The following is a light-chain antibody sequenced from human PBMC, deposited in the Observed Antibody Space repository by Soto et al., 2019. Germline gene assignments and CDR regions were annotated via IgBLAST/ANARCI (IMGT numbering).Light chain of an antibody. V-gene: IGKV3-20*01. Sequence: EIVLTQSPGTLSLSPGERGTLSCRASQSVSSGYLAWYQQKPGQAPRLLIYDASSRATGIPDRFSGSGSGTDFTLTISSLQPEDFATFYCQQTYSVPLTFGGGTKVDIK. CDR3: QQTYSVPLT. CDR2: DAS. CDR1: QSVSSGY. J-gene: IGKJ4*01.